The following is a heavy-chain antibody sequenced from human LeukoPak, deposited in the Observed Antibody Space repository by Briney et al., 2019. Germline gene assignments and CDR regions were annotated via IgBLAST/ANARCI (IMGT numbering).Heavy chain of an antibody. V-gene: IGHV4-31*03. CDR2: IYYSGST. Sequence: SQTLSLTCTVSGVSISSGGYYWSWIRQHPGKGLEWIGYIYYSGSTYYNPSLKSRVTISVDTSKNQFSLKLSSVTAADTAVYYCARGAPYSIDYWGQGTLVTVSS. J-gene: IGHJ4*02. CDR3: ARGAPYSIDY. D-gene: IGHD2-21*01. CDR1: GVSISSGGYY.